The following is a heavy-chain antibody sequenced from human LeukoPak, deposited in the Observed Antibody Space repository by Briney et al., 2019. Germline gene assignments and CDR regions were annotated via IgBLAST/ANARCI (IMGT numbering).Heavy chain of an antibody. CDR1: GGSISHYY. D-gene: IGHD3-10*01. J-gene: IGHJ6*04. CDR3: ARERKEMDRGMMDV. Sequence: SETLSLTCTVSGGSISHYYWLWIRQPPGKGLEWIGYISYNGITNYNPSLKSRVTISVDTSKSQFSLRLTCAAAADMAVYYCARERKEMDRGMMDVWGKGTTVTVSS. V-gene: IGHV4-59*12. CDR2: ISYNGIT.